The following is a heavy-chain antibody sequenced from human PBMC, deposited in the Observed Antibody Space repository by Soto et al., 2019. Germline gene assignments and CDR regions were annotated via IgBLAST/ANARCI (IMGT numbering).Heavy chain of an antibody. D-gene: IGHD6-13*01. J-gene: IGHJ3*02. CDR1: GYTFTSYS. CDR2: INPSGGST. V-gene: IGHV1-46*01. Sequence: QVQLVQSGAEVKKPGASVKVFCRASGYTFTSYSLHWVRQAPGQGLEWMGIINPSGGSTRYAQNFQGRVAMTRDTSTATVYMELGSLRSDDTAVYYCARAQPNTFSWKDAFDIWGPGTVVTVSS. CDR3: ARAQPNTFSWKDAFDI.